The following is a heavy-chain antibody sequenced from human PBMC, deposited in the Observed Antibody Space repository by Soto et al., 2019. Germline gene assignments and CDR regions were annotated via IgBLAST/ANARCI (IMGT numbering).Heavy chain of an antibody. J-gene: IGHJ6*02. CDR3: ARDTKQLVPYYYYGMDV. V-gene: IGHV3-33*01. D-gene: IGHD6-13*01. CDR1: GFTFSSYG. Sequence: GGFLRLSCAASGFTFSSYGMHWVRQAPGKGLEWVAVIWYDGSNKYYADSVKGRFTISRDNSKNTLYLQMNSLRAEDTAVYYCARDTKQLVPYYYYGMDVWGQGTTVTVSS. CDR2: IWYDGSNK.